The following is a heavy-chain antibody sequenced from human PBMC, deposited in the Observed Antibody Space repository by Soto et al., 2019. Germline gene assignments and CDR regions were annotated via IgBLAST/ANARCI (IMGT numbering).Heavy chain of an antibody. Sequence: SQIIRVTCAVSGGSIGGLFGRCILQPTGKGLEWIGRIYNSGSTYYNPSLKSRVTISVDRSKNQFSLKLSSVTAADTAVYYCARVLSGYSYGYFDYWGQGTLVTVSS. D-gene: IGHD5-18*01. CDR3: ARVLSGYSYGYFDY. V-gene: IGHV4-30-4*07. CDR1: GGSIGGLF. J-gene: IGHJ4*02. CDR2: IYNSGST.